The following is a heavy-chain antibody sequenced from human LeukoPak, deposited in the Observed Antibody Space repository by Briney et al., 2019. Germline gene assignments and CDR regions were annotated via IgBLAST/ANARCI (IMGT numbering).Heavy chain of an antibody. CDR2: IYYSGST. CDR1: GGSISSYY. D-gene: IGHD3-16*01. CDR3: ARDSPSRGDFWFDP. J-gene: IGHJ5*02. V-gene: IGHV4-59*01. Sequence: PSETLSLTCTVSGGSISSYYWSWIRQPPGKGLEWIGYIYYSGSTNYNPSLKSRVTISVDTSKNQFSLKLSSVTAADTAVHYCARDSPSRGDFWFDPWGQGTLVTVSS.